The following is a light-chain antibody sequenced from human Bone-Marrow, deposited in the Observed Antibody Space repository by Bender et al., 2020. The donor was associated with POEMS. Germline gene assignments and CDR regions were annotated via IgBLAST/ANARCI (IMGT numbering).Light chain of an antibody. CDR1: ALGKKY. J-gene: IGLJ2*01. V-gene: IGLV3-25*03. CDR3: QSADSSGAYSI. CDR2: RNG. Sequence: SYDLTQPPSVSVSPGQTATITCSGEALGKKYAFWYRQKPGQAPVLMTYRNGERASGIPKRFSGSTSGTTVTLTISAVQAEDEADYYCQSADSSGAYSIFGGGTKLTVL.